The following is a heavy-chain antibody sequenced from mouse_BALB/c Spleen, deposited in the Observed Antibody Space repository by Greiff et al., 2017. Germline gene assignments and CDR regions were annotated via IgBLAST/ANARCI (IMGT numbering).Heavy chain of an antibody. Sequence: EVKLVESGGGLVQPGGSRKLSCAASGFTFSSFGMHWVRQAPEKGLEWVAYISSGSSTIYYADTVKGRFTISRDNPKNTLFLQMTSLRSEDTAMYYCARNYYGMDYWGQGTSVTVSS. CDR1: GFTFSSFG. CDR2: ISSGSSTI. V-gene: IGHV5-17*02. CDR3: ARNYYGMDY. J-gene: IGHJ4*01.